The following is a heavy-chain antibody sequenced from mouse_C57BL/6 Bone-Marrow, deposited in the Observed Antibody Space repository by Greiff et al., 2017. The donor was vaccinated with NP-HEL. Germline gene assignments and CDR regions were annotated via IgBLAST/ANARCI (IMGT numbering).Heavy chain of an antibody. D-gene: IGHD1-1*01. J-gene: IGHJ2*01. V-gene: IGHV1-76*01. CDR1: GYTFTDYY. CDR2: IYPGSGNT. CDR3: ARSEALYGSSPCYFDY. Sequence: QVHVKQSGAELVRPGASVKLSCKASGYTFTDYYINWVKQRPGQGLEWIARIYPGSGNTYYNEKFKGKATLTAEKSSSTAYMQLSSLTSEDSAVYFCARSEALYGSSPCYFDYWGQGTTLTVSS.